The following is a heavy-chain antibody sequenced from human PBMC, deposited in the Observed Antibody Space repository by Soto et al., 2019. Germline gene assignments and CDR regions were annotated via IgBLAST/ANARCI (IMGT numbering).Heavy chain of an antibody. V-gene: IGHV3-48*02. J-gene: IGHJ4*02. CDR1: GFTFDSYS. D-gene: IGHD5-18*01. Sequence: EVQLVESGGGLVQHGGSLRLSCAASGFTFDSYSMNWVRQAPGKGLEWVSYIDSSSSNKNYVDSVKGRFTISRDNAKNALYLQMSSLRDEDTAVYYCARDDDSAMSLNFDYWGQGTLVTVSS. CDR3: ARDDDSAMSLNFDY. CDR2: IDSSSSNK.